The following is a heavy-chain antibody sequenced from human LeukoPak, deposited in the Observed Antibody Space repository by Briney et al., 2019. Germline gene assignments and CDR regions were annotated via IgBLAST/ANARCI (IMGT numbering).Heavy chain of an antibody. J-gene: IGHJ6*02. V-gene: IGHV4-59*01. Sequence: SETLSLTCTVSGGSISSYYWSWIRQPPGKGLEWIGYIYYSGSTNYNPSLKSRVTISVDTSKNQFSLKLSSVTAADTAVYYCARGPSRQDYYYYGMDVWGQGTTVTVSS. CDR1: GGSISSYY. CDR3: ARGPSRQDYYYYGMDV. CDR2: IYYSGST.